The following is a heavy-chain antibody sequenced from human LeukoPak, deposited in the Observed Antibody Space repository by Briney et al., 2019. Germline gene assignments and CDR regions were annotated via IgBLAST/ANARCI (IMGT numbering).Heavy chain of an antibody. CDR2: IYHTGTT. V-gene: IGHV4-30-2*01. Sequence: SETLSLTCTVSGASLTIGGYFWTWLRQPPGKGLEWIGYIYHTGTTYYSPSLKNRVTISVDTSKNQFSLKLSSVTAADTAVYYCARAASTIFGVGYDAFDIWGQGTMVTVSS. CDR1: GASLTIGGYF. CDR3: ARAASTIFGVGYDAFDI. D-gene: IGHD3-3*01. J-gene: IGHJ3*02.